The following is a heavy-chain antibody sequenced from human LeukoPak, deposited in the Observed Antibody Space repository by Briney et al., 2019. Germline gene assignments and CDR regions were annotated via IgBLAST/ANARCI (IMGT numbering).Heavy chain of an antibody. CDR2: ISGSDSST. Sequence: PGGSLTLSCAASGFTFSSYAMSWVRQAPGKGLEWVASISGSDSSTHYADSLKGRFTVSRDNSKNTLYLQLNSLRAEDTALYYCAKQRRQWLVHSIDYWGEGTLVSVSS. CDR1: GFTFSSYA. V-gene: IGHV3-23*01. J-gene: IGHJ4*02. D-gene: IGHD6-19*01. CDR3: AKQRRQWLVHSIDY.